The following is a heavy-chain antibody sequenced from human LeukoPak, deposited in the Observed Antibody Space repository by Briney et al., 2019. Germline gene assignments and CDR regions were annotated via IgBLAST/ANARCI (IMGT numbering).Heavy chain of an antibody. CDR2: IYTSGST. J-gene: IGHJ2*01. CDR3: ARRGAAAAKGGNWYFDL. D-gene: IGHD6-13*01. V-gene: IGHV4-61*02. CDR1: GGFISSGSYY. Sequence: PSQTLSLTCTVSGGFISSGSYYWSWIRQPAGKGLEWIGRIYTSGSTNYNPSLKSRVTISVDTSKNQFSLKLSSVTAADTAVYYCARRGAAAAKGGNWYFDLWGRGTLVTVSS.